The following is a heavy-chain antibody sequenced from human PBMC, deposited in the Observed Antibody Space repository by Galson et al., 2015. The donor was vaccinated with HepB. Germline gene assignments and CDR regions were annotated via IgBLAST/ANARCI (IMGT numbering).Heavy chain of an antibody. CDR3: ARDASSSWFSRHGGYYYYGMDV. V-gene: IGHV1-2*02. CDR1: GYTFTGYY. J-gene: IGHJ6*02. CDR2: INPNSGGT. Sequence: SEKVSCKASGYTFTGYYMHWVRQAPGQGLEWMGWINPNSGGTNYAQKFQGRVTMTRDTSISTAYMELSRLRSDDTAVYYCARDASSSWFSRHGGYYYYGMDVWGQGTTVTVSS. D-gene: IGHD6-13*01.